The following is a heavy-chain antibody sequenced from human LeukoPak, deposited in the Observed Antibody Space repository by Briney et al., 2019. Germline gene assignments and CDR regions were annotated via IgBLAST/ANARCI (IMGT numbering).Heavy chain of an antibody. CDR1: GFTLSSYA. CDR2: ISGSGGST. Sequence: PGGSLRLSCAASGFTLSSYAMSWVRQAPGKGLEWVSAISGSGGSTYYADSVKGRFTISRDNSKNTLYLQMNSLRAEDTAVYYCARDLWYYDYVWGSYRYSLFDYWGQGTLVTVSS. J-gene: IGHJ4*02. V-gene: IGHV3-23*01. D-gene: IGHD3-16*02. CDR3: ARDLWYYDYVWGSYRYSLFDY.